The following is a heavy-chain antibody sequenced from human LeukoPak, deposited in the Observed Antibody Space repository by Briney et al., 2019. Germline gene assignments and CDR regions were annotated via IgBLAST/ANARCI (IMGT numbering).Heavy chain of an antibody. CDR2: IKQDGSEK. V-gene: IGHV3-7*01. CDR1: GFTFSSYW. D-gene: IGHD4-23*01. Sequence: GGSLRLSCAASGFTFSSYWMSWVRQAPGKGLEWVANIKQDGSEKYYVDSVKGRFTISRDNAKNSLYLQMNSLRAEDTAVYYCGRDLGGGPPGYWGQGTLVTVSS. CDR3: GRDLGGGPPGY. J-gene: IGHJ4*02.